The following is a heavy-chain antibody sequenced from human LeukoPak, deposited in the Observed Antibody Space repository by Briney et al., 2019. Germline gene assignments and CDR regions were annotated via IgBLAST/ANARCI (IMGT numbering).Heavy chain of an antibody. Sequence: SVKVSCKASGGTFSSYAISWVRQAPGQGLEWMGGIIPIFGTANYAQKFQGRVTITADESTSTAYMELSSLRSEDTAVYYCAKEPMVRGVILGYFDYWGQGTLVTVSS. CDR3: AKEPMVRGVILGYFDY. J-gene: IGHJ4*02. V-gene: IGHV1-69*13. CDR2: IIPIFGTA. D-gene: IGHD3-10*01. CDR1: GGTFSSYA.